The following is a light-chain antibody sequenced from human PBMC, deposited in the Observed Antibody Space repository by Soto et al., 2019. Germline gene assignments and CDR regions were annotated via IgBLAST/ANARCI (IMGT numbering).Light chain of an antibody. J-gene: IGKJ5*01. CDR1: QSVSSR. CDR3: QHYVERSPIT. V-gene: IGKV3-20*01. Sequence: EIVMTQSPGTLSLYQGERATLSCRASQSVSSRLAWYQQKPGQAPRLLISGASSRATGIPDRFSGSGSGTDFTLTISRLEPEDFALYYCQHYVERSPITFGQGTRLEIK. CDR2: GAS.